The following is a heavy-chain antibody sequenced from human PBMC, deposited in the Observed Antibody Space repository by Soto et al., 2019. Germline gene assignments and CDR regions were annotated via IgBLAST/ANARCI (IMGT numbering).Heavy chain of an antibody. CDR2: IIPIFGTA. CDR3: AREGGGYYFDY. CDR1: GGTFSSYA. V-gene: IGHV1-69*01. J-gene: IGHJ4*02. D-gene: IGHD2-15*01. Sequence: QVQLAQSGAEVKKPESSVKVSCKPSGGTFSSYAISWVRQSPVQGLEGMGGIIPIFGTASYAQQFQGRGTITADEYTSTAYMELSRMRSEDTAVDYCAREGGGYYFDYWGQGTLVTVSS.